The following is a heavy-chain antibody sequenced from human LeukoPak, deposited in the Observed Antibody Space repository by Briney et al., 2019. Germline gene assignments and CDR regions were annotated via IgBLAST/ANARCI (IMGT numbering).Heavy chain of an antibody. D-gene: IGHD2-15*01. V-gene: IGHV4-34*01. CDR1: GGSFSGYY. Sequence: PSETLSLTCAVYGGSFSGYYWSWIRQPPGKGLEWIGEINHSGSTNYNPSLKSRVTISVDTSKNQFSLKLSSVTAADTAVYYCARARIVVVVAATRGRRYFDLWGRGTLVTVSS. J-gene: IGHJ2*01. CDR2: INHSGST. CDR3: ARARIVVVVAATRGRRYFDL.